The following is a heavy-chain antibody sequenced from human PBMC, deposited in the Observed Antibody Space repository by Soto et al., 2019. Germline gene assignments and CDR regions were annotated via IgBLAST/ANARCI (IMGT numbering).Heavy chain of an antibody. Sequence: QVQLVQSGAEVKKPGASVKVYCKASGYTFTSYAMNWVRQAPGQRLEWMGWINAGNGNTKYSQKFQDRVTITRDTSASTAYMPLRSLSSDVTAVHNSARGSVVGVEPGGQGTLVT. CDR1: GYTFTSYA. CDR3: ARGSVVGVEP. V-gene: IGHV1-3*01. J-gene: IGHJ5*02. D-gene: IGHD2-15*01. CDR2: INAGNGNT.